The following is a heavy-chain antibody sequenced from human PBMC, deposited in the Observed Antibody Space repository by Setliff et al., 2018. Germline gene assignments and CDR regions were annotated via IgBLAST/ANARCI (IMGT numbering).Heavy chain of an antibody. V-gene: IGHV3-15*07. D-gene: IGHD2-2*01. J-gene: IGHJ4*02. Sequence: PGESLKISCVASGLIFTNAWMNWVRQAPGKGLEWVGRIKSKTAGGTTDYAAPVKGRFTISRDDSKNTVYLQMDSLKTEDTAVYYCTTYASPDYWGQGTLVTVSS. CDR1: GLIFTNAW. CDR3: TTYASPDY. CDR2: IKSKTAGGTT.